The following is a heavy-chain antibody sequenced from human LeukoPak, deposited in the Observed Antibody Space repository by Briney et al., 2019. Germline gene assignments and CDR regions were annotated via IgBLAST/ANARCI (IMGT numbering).Heavy chain of an antibody. CDR2: ISDDGGNK. CDR3: ARDPSNSGSYYVLDY. V-gene: IGHV3-30*04. CDR1: GFTFSSYA. J-gene: IGHJ4*02. Sequence: GRSLRLSCAASGFTFSSYAMHWVRQAPGKGLEWVALISDDGGNKYYADSVTGRFTISRDNSKNTLYLQMNSLRAEDTAVYYCARDPSNSGSYYVLDYWGQGTLVTVPS. D-gene: IGHD1-26*01.